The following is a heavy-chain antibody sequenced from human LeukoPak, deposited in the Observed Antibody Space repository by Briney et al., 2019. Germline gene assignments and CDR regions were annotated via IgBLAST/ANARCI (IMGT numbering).Heavy chain of an antibody. CDR2: MNPNSGNT. V-gene: IGHV1-8*02. J-gene: IGHJ5*02. D-gene: IGHD4-23*01. Sequence: ASVKVSCKASGYTFTSYDINWVRQATGQGLEWMGWMNPNSGNTGYAQKFQGRVTMTRNTSINTAYMELSSLRSDDTAVYYCARVPSRGDKFDPWGQGTLVTVSS. CDR3: ARVPSRGDKFDP. CDR1: GYTFTSYD.